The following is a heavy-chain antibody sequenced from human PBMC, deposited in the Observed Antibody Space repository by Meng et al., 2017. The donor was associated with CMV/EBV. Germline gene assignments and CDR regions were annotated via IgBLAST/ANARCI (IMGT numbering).Heavy chain of an antibody. J-gene: IGHJ5*02. V-gene: IGHV2-5*02. CDR1: SGGG. D-gene: IGHD2-15*01. Sequence: SGGGEGGKGKHKGKNMEWIAIIYWDDDKRYRQSLKRRITNNKDTYKNQVVLTMTNMDPVDTATYYCAHRRRYCSGGSCYSGNWFDPWSQGTLVTVSS. CDR2: IYWDDDK. CDR3: AHRRRYCSGGSCYSGNWFDP.